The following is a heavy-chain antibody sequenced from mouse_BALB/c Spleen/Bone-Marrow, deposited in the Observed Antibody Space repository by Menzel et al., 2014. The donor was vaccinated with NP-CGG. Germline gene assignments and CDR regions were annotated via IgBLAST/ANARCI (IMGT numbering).Heavy chain of an antibody. V-gene: IGHV1-4*02. J-gene: IGHJ2*01. Sequence: VQLQQSAAELARPGASVKMSCKASGYTLTSYTMHWVKQRPGQGLEWIGYINPNSGYTEYNQNFKDKATLTTDTPSSTAYLQLSSLTSEDSAVYYCARRVPYHFDYWGQGTTLTVSS. CDR2: INPNSGYT. CDR1: GYTLTSYT. D-gene: IGHD2-10*01. CDR3: ARRVPYHFDY.